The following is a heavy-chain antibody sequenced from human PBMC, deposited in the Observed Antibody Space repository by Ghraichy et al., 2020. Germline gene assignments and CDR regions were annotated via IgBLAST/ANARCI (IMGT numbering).Heavy chain of an antibody. CDR1: GDSINSYS. CDR2: IFTSGST. D-gene: IGHD1-14*01. Sequence: SETLSLTCTVSGDSINSYSWSWIRQSAGKGLEWIGRIFTSGSTHYNPSLKSRVTMSADTSKNQVSLKLDSVTAADTAVYYCARSHYNSLLYFHNVDIWGQGTSVAVPS. J-gene: IGHJ6*02. V-gene: IGHV4-4*07. CDR3: ARSHYNSLLYFHNVDI.